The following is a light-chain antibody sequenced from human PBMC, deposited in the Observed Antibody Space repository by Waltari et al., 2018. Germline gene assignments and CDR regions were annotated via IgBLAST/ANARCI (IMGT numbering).Light chain of an antibody. J-gene: IGKJ4*01. CDR2: LGS. CDR3: MQALETPPT. V-gene: IGKV2-28*01. CDR1: QSLLQSNGYKY. Sequence: DLVMTQSRLCLPVTPGEPASITFRSSQSLLQSNGYKYLDWYLQKPGQSPQLLIYLGSNRASGVPDRFSGSGSDTDVTLKSSRVEAEDVGVYYCMQALETPPTFGGGTKVEIK.